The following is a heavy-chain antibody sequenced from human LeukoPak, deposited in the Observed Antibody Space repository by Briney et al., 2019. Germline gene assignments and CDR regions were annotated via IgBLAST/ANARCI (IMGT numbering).Heavy chain of an antibody. CDR1: GFTFSSYG. J-gene: IGHJ4*02. Sequence: GGSLRLTCAASGFTFSSYGMHWVRQAPGKGLEWVSYISSSGSTIYYADSVKGRFTISRDNSKNTLYLQMNSLRAEDTAVYYCAKDRPLITMVRGVLFDYWGQGTLVTVSS. CDR3: AKDRPLITMVRGVLFDY. V-gene: IGHV3-48*01. CDR2: ISSSGSTI. D-gene: IGHD3-10*01.